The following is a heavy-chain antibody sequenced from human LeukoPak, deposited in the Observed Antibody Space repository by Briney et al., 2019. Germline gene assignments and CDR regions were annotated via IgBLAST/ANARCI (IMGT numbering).Heavy chain of an antibody. Sequence: GESLKISWKGSGYSFTSYWIGWGRQMPGKGVEWMGIIYPGDSDTRYSPSFQGQVTISADKSISTAYVQWSSLKASDTAMYYCARGLDYDILTGYYIGPPFDYWGQGTLVTVSS. CDR2: IYPGDSDT. J-gene: IGHJ4*02. CDR3: ARGLDYDILTGYYIGPPFDY. D-gene: IGHD3-9*01. V-gene: IGHV5-51*01. CDR1: GYSFTSYW.